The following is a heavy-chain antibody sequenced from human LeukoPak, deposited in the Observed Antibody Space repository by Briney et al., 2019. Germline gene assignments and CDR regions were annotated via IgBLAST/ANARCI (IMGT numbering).Heavy chain of an antibody. J-gene: IGHJ3*01. D-gene: IGHD3-9*01. CDR2: ISSSSSYI. V-gene: IGHV3-21*01. CDR1: GFTFSSYS. CDR3: ASPILRYFDWLLSL. Sequence: GGSLRLTCAASGFTFSSYSMNWVRQAPWKGLEWVSSISSSSSYIYYADSVKGRFTISRDNAKNSLYLQMNSLRAEDTAVYYCASPILRYFDWLLSLWGQGTMVTVSS.